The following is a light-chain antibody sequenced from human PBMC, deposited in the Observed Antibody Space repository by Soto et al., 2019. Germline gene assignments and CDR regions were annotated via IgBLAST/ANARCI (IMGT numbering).Light chain of an antibody. CDR1: FSNIGSNY. CDR3: AAWNASVWV. J-gene: IGLJ3*02. Sequence: QSVLTQPPSASGAPGQRVTISCSGSFSNIGSNYVYWYQQLPGTAPRLLIYRTGQRPSGVPDRFSGSKSGASASLDIIGLRSEDEADYYCAAWNASVWVFCGGTKLTVL. CDR2: RTG. V-gene: IGLV1-47*01.